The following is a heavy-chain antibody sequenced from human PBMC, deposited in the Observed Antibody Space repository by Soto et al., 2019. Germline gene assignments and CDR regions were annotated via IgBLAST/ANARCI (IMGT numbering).Heavy chain of an antibody. CDR3: ARDGSYCTNGVCYRGPAFDI. V-gene: IGHV1-69*04. CDR2: IIPILGIA. CDR1: GGTFSSYT. J-gene: IGHJ3*02. Sequence: SVKVSCKASGGTFSSYTISWVRQAPGQGLEWMGRIIPILGIANYAQKFQGRVTITADKSTSTAYMELSSLRSEDTAVYYCARDGSYCTNGVCYRGPAFDIWGQGTMVTVSS. D-gene: IGHD2-8*01.